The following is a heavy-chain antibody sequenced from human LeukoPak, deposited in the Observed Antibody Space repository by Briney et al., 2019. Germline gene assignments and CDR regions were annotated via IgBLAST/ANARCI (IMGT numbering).Heavy chain of an antibody. Sequence: AASVKVSCKASGYTFTSYGISWVRQAPGKGLEWMGWISAYNGNTNYAQKLQGRVTMTTDTSTSTAYMELRSLRSDDTAVYYCAREGDYYDFWSGLTYLDYWGQGTLVTVSS. V-gene: IGHV1-18*01. D-gene: IGHD3-3*01. CDR2: ISAYNGNT. CDR3: AREGDYYDFWSGLTYLDY. CDR1: GYTFTSYG. J-gene: IGHJ4*02.